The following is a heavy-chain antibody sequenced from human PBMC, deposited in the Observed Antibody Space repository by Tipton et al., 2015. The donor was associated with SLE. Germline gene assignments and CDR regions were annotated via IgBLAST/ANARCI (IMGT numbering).Heavy chain of an antibody. D-gene: IGHD3-22*01. CDR3: ARWGYDST. CDR1: GFTFSSYG. V-gene: IGHV3-33*01. J-gene: IGHJ5*02. CDR2: IWYDGSNK. Sequence: SLRLSCAASGFTFSSYGMHWVRQAPGKGLEWVAVIWYDGSNKYYADSVKGRFTISRDTSKNQFSLKLNSVTAADTAVYYCARWGYDSTWGQGTLVTVSS.